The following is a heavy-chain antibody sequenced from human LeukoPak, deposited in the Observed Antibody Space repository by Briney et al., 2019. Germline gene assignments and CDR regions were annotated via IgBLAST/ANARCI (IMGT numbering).Heavy chain of an antibody. Sequence: PSETLSLTCTVSGGSISSSSYYWGRIRQPPGKGLEWIGSIYYSGSTYYNPSLKSRVTISVDTSKNQFSLKLSSVTAADTAVYYCARLLSGAVAGTWDWFDPWGQGTLVTVSS. CDR2: IYYSGST. J-gene: IGHJ5*02. D-gene: IGHD6-19*01. CDR1: GGSISSSSYY. V-gene: IGHV4-39*01. CDR3: ARLLSGAVAGTWDWFDP.